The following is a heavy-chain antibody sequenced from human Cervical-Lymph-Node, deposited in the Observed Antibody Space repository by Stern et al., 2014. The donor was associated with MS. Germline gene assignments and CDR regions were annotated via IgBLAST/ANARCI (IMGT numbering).Heavy chain of an antibody. Sequence: QMQLVPSGAEVKKPGSSVKVSCKVSGGTFVSHSISWVRQAPGQGLEWMGGIIPLFETPHFARRFQGRVTITTDDATNTAYMELSFLRYEDTGVYYCARGPVSAVSGMDVWGQGTMVTVSS. CDR3: ARGPVSAVSGMDV. D-gene: IGHD6-19*01. V-gene: IGHV1-69*01. J-gene: IGHJ6*02. CDR2: IIPLFETP. CDR1: GGTFVSHS.